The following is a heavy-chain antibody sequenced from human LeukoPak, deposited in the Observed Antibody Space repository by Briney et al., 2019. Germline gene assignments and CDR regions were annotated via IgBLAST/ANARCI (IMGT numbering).Heavy chain of an antibody. D-gene: IGHD5-12*01. CDR2: ITSSGSTI. CDR3: AREAYSGYDWDY. CDR1: GFTFSSYE. J-gene: IGHJ4*02. V-gene: IGHV3-48*03. Sequence: GGSLRLSCAASGFTFSSYEMNWVRQAPGKGLEWVSYITSSGSTIYYADSVKGRFTISRDNAKNSLYLQMNSLRDEDTAVYYCAREAYSGYDWDYWGQGTRVTVSS.